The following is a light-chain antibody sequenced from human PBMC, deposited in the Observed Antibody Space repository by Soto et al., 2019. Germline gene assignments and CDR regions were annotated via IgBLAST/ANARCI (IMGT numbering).Light chain of an antibody. J-gene: IGKJ5*01. CDR2: ATS. CDR3: QQSYRAPFT. Sequence: DIHMTQSPSSLSASLVYGGTVTFLASQSISSFLNWYQQKPGKAPNLLIYATSKLQSGVPSRLSGGGSGTDFTLTIISLQPEDFATYYCQQSYRAPFTFGQRTRLEIK. CDR1: QSISSF. V-gene: IGKV1-39*01.